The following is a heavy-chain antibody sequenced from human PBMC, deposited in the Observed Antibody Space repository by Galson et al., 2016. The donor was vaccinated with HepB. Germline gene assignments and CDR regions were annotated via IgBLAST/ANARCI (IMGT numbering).Heavy chain of an antibody. J-gene: IGHJ4*02. Sequence: SETLSLTCAVPGGSISSRNWWNWVRQPPGKGLEWIGEIYHSGRTNYSPSLKSRVTMSVDKSKNQFSLRLNSVTAADTAVYYCAVDYGGNSAFDSWGQGTLATVSS. CDR2: IYHSGRT. CDR1: GGSISSRNW. CDR3: AVDYGGNSAFDS. V-gene: IGHV4-4*02. D-gene: IGHD4-23*01.